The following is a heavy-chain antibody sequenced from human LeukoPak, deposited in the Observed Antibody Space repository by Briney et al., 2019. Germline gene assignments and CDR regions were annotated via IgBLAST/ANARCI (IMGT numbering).Heavy chain of an antibody. CDR3: TNTVLRWSSHDGFDI. CDR2: ISYDGSNK. J-gene: IGHJ3*02. Sequence: GGSLRLSCAASGFTFSSYGMHWVRQAPGKGLEWVAVISYDGSNKYYADSVKGRFTISRDNSKNTLYLQMNSLRAEDTAVYYCTNTVLRWSSHDGFDIWGQGTMVTVSS. V-gene: IGHV3-30*18. CDR1: GFTFSSYG. D-gene: IGHD4-23*01.